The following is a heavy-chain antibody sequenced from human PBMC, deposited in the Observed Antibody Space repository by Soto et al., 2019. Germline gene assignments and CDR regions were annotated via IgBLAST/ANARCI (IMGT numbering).Heavy chain of an antibody. CDR1: GYNFIGYY. CDR2: VNPKSGAT. V-gene: IGHV1-2*02. CDR3: ARVVETAAVPLDY. D-gene: IGHD5-18*01. Sequence: QVQLVQSGAEVKKPGASVKVSCKASGYNFIGYYIHWVRQAPGQRLEWIGWVNPKSGATHYTQTFQGRVTMTGDTSINTAYMELSWLTSDDTAVYYCARVVETAAVPLDYWGQGTLVTVSS. J-gene: IGHJ4*02.